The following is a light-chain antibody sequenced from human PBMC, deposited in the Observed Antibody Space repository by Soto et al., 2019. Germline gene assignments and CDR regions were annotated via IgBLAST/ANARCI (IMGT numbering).Light chain of an antibody. Sequence: DIQMPQSPSALSASVGDRATITCRASQSISSWLAWYQQKPGKAPKLLIYDASTLQRGVPSRYSGSGSGTEFTLTISNLQPDDFATYYCQQYNSYSWTFGQGTKVGIK. V-gene: IGKV1-5*01. CDR3: QQYNSYSWT. CDR2: DAS. CDR1: QSISSW. J-gene: IGKJ1*01.